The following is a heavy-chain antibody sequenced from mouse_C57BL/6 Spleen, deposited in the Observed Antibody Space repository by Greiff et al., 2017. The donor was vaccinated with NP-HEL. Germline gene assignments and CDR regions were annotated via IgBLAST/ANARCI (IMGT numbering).Heavy chain of an antibody. D-gene: IGHD1-1*01. J-gene: IGHJ3*01. CDR2: IDPENGDT. CDR3: TTEDYYGSSYWFAY. Sequence: VQLQQSGAELVRPGASVKLSCTASGFNIKDDYMHWVKQRPEQGLEWIGWIDPENGDTEYASKFQGKATITADTASNTAYLQRTSLTSEDTAVDYCTTEDYYGSSYWFAYWGQGTLVTVSA. V-gene: IGHV14-4*01. CDR1: GFNIKDDY.